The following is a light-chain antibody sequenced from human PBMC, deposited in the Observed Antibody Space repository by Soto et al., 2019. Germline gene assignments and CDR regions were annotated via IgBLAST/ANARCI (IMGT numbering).Light chain of an antibody. CDR1: QCINNY. Sequence: DIQMTQSPSSLSASVGDRVTMTCRTSQCINNYLNWYQQKPGKAPKLLIYAAFSLQSGVPSRFSGSGSGTDFTLIISSLQPEDFATYYCQQTYSTPYTFGQGTNLEIK. CDR3: QQTYSTPYT. J-gene: IGKJ2*01. CDR2: AAF. V-gene: IGKV1-39*01.